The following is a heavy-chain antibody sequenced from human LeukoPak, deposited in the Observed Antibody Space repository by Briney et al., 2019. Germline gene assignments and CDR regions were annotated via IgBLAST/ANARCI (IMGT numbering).Heavy chain of an antibody. CDR1: GYTFTSYF. Sequence: GSVMRSCKASGYTFTSYFMHWVRQAPGQGLEWMGIINPSGGGTSYAQKFQGRVTMTRDTSTSTVYMELSSLRSEDTAVYYCARRGDYGDSLSYYTMDVWGEGTRVRLSS. D-gene: IGHD4-17*01. CDR2: INPSGGGT. CDR3: ARRGDYGDSLSYYTMDV. J-gene: IGHJ6*04. V-gene: IGHV1-46*01.